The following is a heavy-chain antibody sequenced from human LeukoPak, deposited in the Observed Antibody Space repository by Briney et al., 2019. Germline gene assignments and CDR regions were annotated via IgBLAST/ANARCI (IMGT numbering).Heavy chain of an antibody. D-gene: IGHD6-6*01. CDR3: AKLIYSSSSGGY. V-gene: IGHV3-30-3*02. Sequence: PGGSLRLSCAASGFTFSSYAMHWVRQAPGKGLEWVAVISYDGSNKYYADSVKGRFTISRDNSKNTAYLQMNSLRAEDTAVYYCAKLIYSSSSGGYWGQGTLVTVSS. J-gene: IGHJ4*02. CDR2: ISYDGSNK. CDR1: GFTFSSYA.